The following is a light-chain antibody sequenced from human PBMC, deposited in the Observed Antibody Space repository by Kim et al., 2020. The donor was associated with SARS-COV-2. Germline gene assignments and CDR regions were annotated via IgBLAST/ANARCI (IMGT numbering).Light chain of an antibody. CDR3: QQYNNWPPWT. CDR2: GAS. V-gene: IGKV3-15*01. Sequence: SPVERATLSCRASQSVSSNLAWYHQKPGQAPRLLIYGASTRATGIPARFSGSGSGTEFTLTISSLQSEDFAVYYCQQYNNWPPWTFGQGTKVDIK. CDR1: QSVSSN. J-gene: IGKJ1*01.